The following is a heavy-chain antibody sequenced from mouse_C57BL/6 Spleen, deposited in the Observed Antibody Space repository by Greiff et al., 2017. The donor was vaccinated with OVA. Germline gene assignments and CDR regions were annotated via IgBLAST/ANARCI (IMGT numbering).Heavy chain of an antibody. CDR1: GFTFSDYY. D-gene: IGHD1-1*01. V-gene: IGHV5-12*01. CDR2: ISNGGGST. CDR3: ARNYGSSYDWYFDV. J-gene: IGHJ1*03. Sequence: DVHLVESGGGLVQPGGSLKLSCAASGFTFSDYYMYWVRQTPEKRLEWVAYISNGGGSTYYPDTVKGRFTISRDNAKNTLYLQMSRLKSEDTAMYYCARNYGSSYDWYFDVWGTGTTVTVSS.